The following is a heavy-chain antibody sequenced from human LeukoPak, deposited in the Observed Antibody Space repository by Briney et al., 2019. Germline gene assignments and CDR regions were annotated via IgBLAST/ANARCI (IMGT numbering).Heavy chain of an antibody. D-gene: IGHD3-10*01. J-gene: IGHJ4*02. CDR3: AGLYRSGSYFNVAYYFYY. Sequence: SQTLSLTCAFSGGSVSSNSAAWNWIRQSPSRGLEWLGRTYYRSKWYNDYAVSVKSRITINPDTSKNQFSLQLNSVTPEDTAVYYCAGLYRSGSYFNVAYYFYYWGQGTLVTVSS. CDR2: TYYRSKWYN. CDR1: GGSVSSNSAA. V-gene: IGHV6-1*01.